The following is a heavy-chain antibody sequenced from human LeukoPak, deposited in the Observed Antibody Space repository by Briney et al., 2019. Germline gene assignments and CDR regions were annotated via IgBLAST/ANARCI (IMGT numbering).Heavy chain of an antibody. CDR2: ICPDGTGI. Sequence: PGGSLRLSCAASGFIFSLYCMHRVRQAPGKGPMWVSRICPDGTGISYADSVKARFTTSRGNAKNTVYLQMNGLREEDTAVYYCVRDFRSADYWGQGTLVTVSS. V-gene: IGHV3-74*01. CDR3: VRDFRSADY. J-gene: IGHJ4*02. CDR1: GFIFSLYC.